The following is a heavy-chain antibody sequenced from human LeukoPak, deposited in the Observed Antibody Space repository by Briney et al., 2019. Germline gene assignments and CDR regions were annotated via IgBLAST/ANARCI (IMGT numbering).Heavy chain of an antibody. CDR3: AKDGDVRYCSGGSCHLGGGYFDY. V-gene: IGHV3-9*03. J-gene: IGHJ4*02. D-gene: IGHD2-15*01. CDR2: ISWNSGSI. Sequence: GRSLRLSCAASGFTFDDYAMHWVRQAPGKGLEWVSGISWNSGSIGYADSVKGRFTISGDNAKNSLYLQMNSLRAEDMALYYCAKDGDVRYCSGGSCHLGGGYFDYWGQGTLVTVSS. CDR1: GFTFDDYA.